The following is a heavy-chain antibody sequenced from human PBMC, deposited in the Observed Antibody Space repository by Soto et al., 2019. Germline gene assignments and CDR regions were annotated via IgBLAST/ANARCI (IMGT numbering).Heavy chain of an antibody. CDR1: GGSISSGDYY. Sequence: SETLSLTCTVSGGSISSGDYYWSWIRQPPGKGLEWIGYIYYSGSTYYNPSLKSRVTISVDTSKNQFSLKLSSVTAADTAVYYCARLSRRGYGDYFDYWGQGTLVTV. V-gene: IGHV4-30-4*01. D-gene: IGHD4-17*01. CDR2: IYYSGST. CDR3: ARLSRRGYGDYFDY. J-gene: IGHJ4*02.